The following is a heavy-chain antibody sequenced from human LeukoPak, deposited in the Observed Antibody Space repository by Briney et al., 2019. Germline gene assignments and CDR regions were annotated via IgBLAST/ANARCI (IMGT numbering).Heavy chain of an antibody. Sequence: PGGSLRLSCAASGFTFSSYGMSWVRQAPGKGLEWVSAISGSGGSTYYADSVKGRFTISRDNSKNTLYLQMNSLRAEDTAVYYCAKESRITMIEDPLGDIWGQGTMVTVSS. CDR3: AKESRITMIEDPLGDI. D-gene: IGHD3-22*01. CDR2: ISGSGGST. J-gene: IGHJ3*02. V-gene: IGHV3-23*01. CDR1: GFTFSSYG.